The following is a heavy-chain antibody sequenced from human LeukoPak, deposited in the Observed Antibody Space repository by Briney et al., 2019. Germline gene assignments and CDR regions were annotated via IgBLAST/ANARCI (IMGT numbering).Heavy chain of an antibody. Sequence: ASVKVSCKASGYTFTSYGISWVRQAPGQGLEWMGIINPSGGSASYAQKFQGRVTMTRDMSTSTVYMELSSLRSEDTAVYYCARGTGYFDYWGQGTLVTVSS. CDR1: GYTFTSYG. CDR3: ARGTGYFDY. CDR2: INPSGGSA. J-gene: IGHJ4*02. D-gene: IGHD6-13*01. V-gene: IGHV1-46*01.